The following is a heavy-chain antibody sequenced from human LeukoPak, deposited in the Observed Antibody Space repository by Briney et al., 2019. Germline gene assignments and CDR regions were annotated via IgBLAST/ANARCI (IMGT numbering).Heavy chain of an antibody. D-gene: IGHD2-15*01. CDR3: ARRIREGYCSGGNCYSFGY. CDR2: ITSSSSNI. J-gene: IGHJ4*02. CDR1: GFRFSDYG. Sequence: GGSLRLSCAASGFRFSDYGMNWVRQAPGKGLEWVSHITSSSSNINYADSVKGRFTTSRDNAKNSLYLQMNSLRAEDAAVYFCARRIREGYCSGGNCYSFGYWGQGALVTVSS. V-gene: IGHV3-48*01.